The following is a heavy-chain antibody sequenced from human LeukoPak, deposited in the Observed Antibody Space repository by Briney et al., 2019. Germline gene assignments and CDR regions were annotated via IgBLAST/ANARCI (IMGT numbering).Heavy chain of an antibody. D-gene: IGHD5-24*01. CDR2: INNNGGKT. V-gene: IGHV3-64*04. J-gene: IGHJ4*02. CDR3: ESDPENRRDDYKGLDY. Sequence: QPGGSLRLSCSASGFTFSSYAMHWVRQAPGKGLEYVSTINNNGGKTYYADSVKGRFTISRDNSKNRLYLQMNSLRAEDTAVYYCESDPENRRDDYKGLDYWGQGTLVTVSS. CDR1: GFTFSSYA.